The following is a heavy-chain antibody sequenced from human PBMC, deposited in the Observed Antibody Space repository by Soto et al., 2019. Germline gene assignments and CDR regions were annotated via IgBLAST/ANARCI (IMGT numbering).Heavy chain of an antibody. CDR1: GFTFSDHY. V-gene: IGHV3-72*01. Sequence: PGGSLRLSCAASGFTFSDHYMDWVRQAPGKGLEWVGRIKNKANSYTTEYAASVKGRFSISRDDSKNSLYLQMNSLETEDTAVYYCARGPRIIGTLGVDVWGKGTTVTV. CDR2: IKNKANSYTT. J-gene: IGHJ6*03. D-gene: IGHD1-7*01. CDR3: ARGPRIIGTLGVDV.